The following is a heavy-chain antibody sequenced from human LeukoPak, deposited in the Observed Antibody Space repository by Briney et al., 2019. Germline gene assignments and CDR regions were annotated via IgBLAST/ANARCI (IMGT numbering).Heavy chain of an antibody. CDR2: IGGSGDST. D-gene: IGHD5/OR15-5a*01. CDR1: GFTFSSYV. J-gene: IGHJ4*02. V-gene: IGHV3-23*01. Sequence: PGRCLRLSCTASGFTFSSYVMTWVRQTPGEGLEWVSGIGGSGDSTYYADSVKGRFTISRDNSKNTLYLQMNTLRAEDTAIYYCAKGLTRSVYDGLDYWGQGTLVTVSS. CDR3: AKGLTRSVYDGLDY.